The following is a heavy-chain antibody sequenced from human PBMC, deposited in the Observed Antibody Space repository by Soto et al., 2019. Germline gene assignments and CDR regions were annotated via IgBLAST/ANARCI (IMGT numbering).Heavy chain of an antibody. D-gene: IGHD6-6*01. V-gene: IGHV4-39*01. J-gene: IGHJ6*03. Sequence: PGKGLEWIGSIYYSGSTYYNPSLKSRVTISVDTSKNQFSLKLSSVTAADTAVYYCARLDTYSSSSDYYCYYMDVWGKGTTVTVSS. CDR3: ARLDTYSSSSDYYCYYMDV. CDR2: IYYSGST.